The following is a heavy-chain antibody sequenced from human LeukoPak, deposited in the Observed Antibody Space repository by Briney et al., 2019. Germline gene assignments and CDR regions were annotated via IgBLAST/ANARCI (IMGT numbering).Heavy chain of an antibody. Sequence: GASVKVSCKASGYTFTSYYMHWVRQAPGQGLEWMGGIIPIFGTANYAQKFQGRVTITADESTSTAYMELSSLRSEDTAVYYCARLSGDILTGYQVPMWFDPWGQGTLVTVSS. D-gene: IGHD3-9*01. CDR2: IIPIFGTA. V-gene: IGHV1-69*13. CDR3: ARLSGDILTGYQVPMWFDP. CDR1: GYTFTSYY. J-gene: IGHJ5*02.